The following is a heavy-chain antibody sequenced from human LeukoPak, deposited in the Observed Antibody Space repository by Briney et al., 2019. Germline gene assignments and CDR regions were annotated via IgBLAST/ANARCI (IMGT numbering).Heavy chain of an antibody. Sequence: GRSLRLSCAASGFTFSSYAMHWVRQAPGKGLEWVAVISYDGSNKYYADSVKGRFTISRDNSKNTLYLQMNSLRAEDTAVYYCARGSSYYDSSGYPFDWFDPWGQGTLVTVSS. D-gene: IGHD3-22*01. J-gene: IGHJ5*02. V-gene: IGHV3-30-3*01. CDR3: ARGSSYYDSSGYPFDWFDP. CDR2: ISYDGSNK. CDR1: GFTFSSYA.